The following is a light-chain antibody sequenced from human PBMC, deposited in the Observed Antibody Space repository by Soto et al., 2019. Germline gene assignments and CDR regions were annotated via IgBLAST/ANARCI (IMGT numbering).Light chain of an antibody. CDR3: AAWDDSLNGFWV. Sequence: QPVLTQPPSASGTPGQRVTISCSGSSSNIGSNTVNWYQQLPGTAPKLLIYSNNQRPSGVPDRFSGSKPGTSASLAISGIQSEDEADYYCAAWDDSLNGFWVFGGGTKLTVL. CDR2: SNN. J-gene: IGLJ3*02. CDR1: SSNIGSNT. V-gene: IGLV1-44*01.